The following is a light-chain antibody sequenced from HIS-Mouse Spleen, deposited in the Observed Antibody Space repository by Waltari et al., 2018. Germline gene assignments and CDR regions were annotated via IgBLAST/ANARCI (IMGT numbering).Light chain of an antibody. Sequence: QSVLTQPPSASGTPGQRVTISCSGISSHIGSNTVNWYQPLPGTAPKLLIYSNNQRPSGVPDRFSGSKSGTSASLTISGLQAEDEADYYCCSYAGSSTPYVFGTGTKVTVL. V-gene: IGLV1-44*01. CDR1: SSHIGSNT. J-gene: IGLJ1*01. CDR2: SNN. CDR3: CSYAGSSTPYV.